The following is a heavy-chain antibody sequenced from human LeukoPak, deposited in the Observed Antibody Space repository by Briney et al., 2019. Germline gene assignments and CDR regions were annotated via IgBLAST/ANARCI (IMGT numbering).Heavy chain of an antibody. J-gene: IGHJ3*02. V-gene: IGHV3-30*18. Sequence: GGSLRLSCAASGFTFSTYGMHWVRQTPDKGLEWVAVISFDGRNKYYADFVKGRFTISRDTSNNTLYLQMNSLRAEDAAVYYCAKILTGVSTGDAFDIWGQGTLVTVSS. CDR3: AKILTGVSTGDAFDI. CDR1: GFTFSTYG. D-gene: IGHD5/OR15-5a*01. CDR2: ISFDGRNK.